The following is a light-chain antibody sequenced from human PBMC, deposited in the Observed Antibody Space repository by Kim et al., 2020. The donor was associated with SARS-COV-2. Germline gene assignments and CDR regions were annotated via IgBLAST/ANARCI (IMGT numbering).Light chain of an antibody. Sequence: QMTQSPSSLSASVGERVTITCRASQDIGDYLAWFQQKPGKPPKSLIYGATTLQNGVPSQFSGSGSGTEFTLTISSLQPEDSATYFCQQYHTSPHTFGQGTKVEI. V-gene: IGKV1-16*02. CDR2: GAT. CDR3: QQYHTSPHT. CDR1: QDIGDY. J-gene: IGKJ2*01.